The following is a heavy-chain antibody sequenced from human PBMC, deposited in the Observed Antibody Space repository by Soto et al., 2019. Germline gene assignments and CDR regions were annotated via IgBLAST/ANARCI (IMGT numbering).Heavy chain of an antibody. J-gene: IGHJ4*02. D-gene: IGHD2-21*01. CDR3: ARESHIGKSDY. CDR1: DYTFTSYG. Sequence: GASVKVSCKASDYTFTSYGISWVRQAPGQGLEWMGWISPYNGNTNYAQNLQGRVTMTTDTSTRTAYMELRSLRSDDTALYYCARESHIGKSDYWGQGALVTVSS. CDR2: ISPYNGNT. V-gene: IGHV1-18*04.